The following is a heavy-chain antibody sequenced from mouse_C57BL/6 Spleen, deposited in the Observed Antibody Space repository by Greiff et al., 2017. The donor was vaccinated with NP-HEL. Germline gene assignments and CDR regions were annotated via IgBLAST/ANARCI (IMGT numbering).Heavy chain of an antibody. CDR3: ARRGYDYNYFDY. V-gene: IGHV1-69*01. Sequence: QVQLKQPGAELVMPGASVKLSCKASGYTFTSYWMHWVKQRPRQGLEWIGEIDPSDSYTNYNQKFKGKSTLTVDKSSSTAYMQLSSLTSEDSAVYYCARRGYDYNYFDYWGQGTTLTVSS. CDR2: IDPSDSYT. D-gene: IGHD2-4*01. CDR1: GYTFTSYW. J-gene: IGHJ2*01.